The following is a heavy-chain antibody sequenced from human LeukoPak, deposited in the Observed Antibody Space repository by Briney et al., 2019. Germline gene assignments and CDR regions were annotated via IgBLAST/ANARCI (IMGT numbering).Heavy chain of an antibody. CDR1: GFTFSIYA. Sequence: PGGSLRLSCAASGFTFSIYAMSWVRQAPGKGLEWVSTISGSGGSTYYADSVKGRFTISRDNSKNTLSLQMNSLRAEDTAVYYCARSSSDYYVRLDYWGQGTLVTVSS. V-gene: IGHV3-23*01. CDR3: ARSSSDYYVRLDY. J-gene: IGHJ4*02. D-gene: IGHD3-22*01. CDR2: ISGSGGST.